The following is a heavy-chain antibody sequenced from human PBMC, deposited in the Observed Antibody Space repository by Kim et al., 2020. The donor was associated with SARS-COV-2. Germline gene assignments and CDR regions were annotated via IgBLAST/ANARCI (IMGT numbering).Heavy chain of an antibody. Sequence: SVKGRFTISRDTATNSRYLQMNSRRAEDTALYYCAKDIGAENYYYYGMDVWGQGTTVTVSS. J-gene: IGHJ6*02. CDR3: AKDIGAENYYYYGMDV. V-gene: IGHV3-9*01. D-gene: IGHD3-10*01.